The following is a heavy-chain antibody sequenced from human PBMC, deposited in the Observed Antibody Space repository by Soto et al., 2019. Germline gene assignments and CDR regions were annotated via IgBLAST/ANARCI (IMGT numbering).Heavy chain of an antibody. J-gene: IGHJ4*02. CDR2: IYWDDDR. CDR1: GFSLSTTGS. CDR3: ANRGDGDNFFDY. V-gene: IGHV2-5*02. Sequence: QLTLKESGTMLVKPTQTHTLTCTFSGFSLSTTGSVGWIRQPPGKALEWLALIYWDDDRRYSPSLKSRLTITKDTSKHQVVFTLTNMDPVDTGTYYCANRGDGDNFFDYWGQGTLVTVSS. D-gene: IGHD1-26*01.